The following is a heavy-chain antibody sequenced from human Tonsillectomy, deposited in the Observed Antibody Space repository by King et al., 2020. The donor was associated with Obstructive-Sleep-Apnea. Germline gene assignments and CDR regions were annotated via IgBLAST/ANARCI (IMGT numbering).Heavy chain of an antibody. D-gene: IGHD1-1*01. CDR3: AKDGGTTKNDAFDI. V-gene: IGHV3-23*04. Sequence: VQLVESGGGLVQPGGSLRLSCAASGFTFSSYAMSWVRQAPGKGLEWVSGSSGVGSSTYYADSGKGRFTISSDNSKNTLYLQMKSLRAEDTAVYYCAKDGGTTKNDAFDIWGQGTMVTVSS. J-gene: IGHJ3*02. CDR2: SSGVGSST. CDR1: GFTFSSYA.